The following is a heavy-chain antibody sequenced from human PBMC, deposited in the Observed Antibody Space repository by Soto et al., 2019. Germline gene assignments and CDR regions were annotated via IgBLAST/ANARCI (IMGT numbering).Heavy chain of an antibody. CDR3: ARLIRHNYYGMDV. D-gene: IGHD1-1*01. CDR2: IYYSGST. J-gene: IGHJ6*02. V-gene: IGHV4-39*01. Sequence: QLQLQESGPGLVKPSETLSLTCTVSGGSISSSSYYWGWIRQPPGKGLEWIGSIYYSGSTYYNPSLKSRVTISVDTSKNQTSLKLRSVTAADTAVYDCARLIRHNYYGMDVWGQGTTVTVSS. CDR1: GGSISSSSYY.